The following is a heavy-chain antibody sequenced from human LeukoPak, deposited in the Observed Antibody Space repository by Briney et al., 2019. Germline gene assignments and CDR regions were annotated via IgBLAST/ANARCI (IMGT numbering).Heavy chain of an antibody. Sequence: SETLSLTCAVYGGSFSGYYWSWIRQPPGKGLEWIGEINHSGSTNYNPSLKSRVTVSVDTSKNQFSLKLSSVTAADTAVYYCVRGSTLRHYQYWGQGTLVTVSS. CDR2: INHSGST. D-gene: IGHD3-16*01. CDR3: VRGSTLRHYQY. CDR1: GGSFSGYY. J-gene: IGHJ4*02. V-gene: IGHV4-34*01.